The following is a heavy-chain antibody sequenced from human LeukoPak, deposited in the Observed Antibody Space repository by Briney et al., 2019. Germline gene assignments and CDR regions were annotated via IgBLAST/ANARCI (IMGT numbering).Heavy chain of an antibody. CDR3: ATHYHDSSGYLYYSDY. V-gene: IGHV4-39*01. Sequence: SETLSLTCTVSGGSISRSTYYWGWIRQPPGKGLEWIGSIYYSGSTYYNPSLKSRVTISVDTSKNQFSLKLSSVTAADTAVFYCATHYHDSSGYLYYSDYWGQGTLVTVSS. CDR2: IYYSGST. J-gene: IGHJ4*02. D-gene: IGHD3-22*01. CDR1: GGSISRSTYY.